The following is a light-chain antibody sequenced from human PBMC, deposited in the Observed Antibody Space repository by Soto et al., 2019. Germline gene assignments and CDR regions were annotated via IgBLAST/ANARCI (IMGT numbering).Light chain of an antibody. V-gene: IGKV4-1*01. J-gene: IGKJ2*01. CDR1: QSVLYSSNNKNY. CDR3: QQYYSTPSYT. CDR2: WAS. Sequence: DIVMTQSPDSLAVSLGERATINCKSSQSVLYSSNNKNYLAWYQQKPGQPPKLLIYWASIQQSGVPDRFSGSGSGTDFTLTISSLQAEDVAVYYCQQYYSTPSYTFGQGTKLEIK.